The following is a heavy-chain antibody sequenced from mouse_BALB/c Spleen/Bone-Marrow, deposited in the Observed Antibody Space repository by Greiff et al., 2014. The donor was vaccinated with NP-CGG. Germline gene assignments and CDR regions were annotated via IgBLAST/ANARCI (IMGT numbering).Heavy chain of an antibody. CDR1: GFTFSDYY. D-gene: IGHD1-2*01. CDR2: ISDGGSYT. Sequence: DVMLEESGGGLVKPGGSLKLSCAASGFTFSDYYMYWVRQTPEKRLEWVATISDGGSYTYYPDSVKGRFTISRDNAKNNLYLQMSSLKSEDTAMYYCARDRRITTATYAMDYWGQGTSVTVPS. V-gene: IGHV5-4*02. J-gene: IGHJ4*01. CDR3: ARDRRITTATYAMDY.